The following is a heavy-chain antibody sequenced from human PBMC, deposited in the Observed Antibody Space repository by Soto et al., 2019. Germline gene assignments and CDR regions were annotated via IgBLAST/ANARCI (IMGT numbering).Heavy chain of an antibody. Sequence: QVQLQESGPGLVKPSGTLSLTCAVSGGSISSTNWWTWVRQSPGRGLEWIGEIYHSGTTNYSPYLKSRVNIAVDMATNHLSRTLISVTAADTGVYYCAFPATADFDYWGKGILVTVSS. CDR2: IYHSGTT. CDR3: AFPATADFDY. CDR1: GGSISSTNW. J-gene: IGHJ4*02. V-gene: IGHV4-4*02. D-gene: IGHD6-13*01.